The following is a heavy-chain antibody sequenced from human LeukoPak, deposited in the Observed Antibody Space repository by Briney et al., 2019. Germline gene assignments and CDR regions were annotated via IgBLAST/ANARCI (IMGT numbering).Heavy chain of an antibody. CDR3: ARVEFGYASGWYEGDY. D-gene: IGHD6-19*01. Sequence: GGSLRLSCAASGFTFSRYSMNWVRQAPGKGLEWVSCISSSVSSVFYADSVKGRFTISRDNAKNSLYLQMNSLRAEDTGVYYWARVEFGYASGWYEGDYWGQGTLVTVSS. CDR1: GFTFSRYS. J-gene: IGHJ4*02. V-gene: IGHV3-21*01. CDR2: ISSSVSSV.